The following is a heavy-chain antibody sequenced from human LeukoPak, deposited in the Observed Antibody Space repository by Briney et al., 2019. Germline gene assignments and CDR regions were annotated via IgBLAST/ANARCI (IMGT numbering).Heavy chain of an antibody. V-gene: IGHV4-39*01. D-gene: IGHD3-3*01. CDR2: ISYTETA. J-gene: IGHJ4*02. Sequence: SETLSLTCTVSGGSITSTNSDWGWVRQPPGKGLEWVATISYTETAYYNPSLKSRVTISVDTSENQFSLTLKSVTAADTAVYYCARQGYYDFWSGYTDYWGQGTLVTVSS. CDR1: GGSITSTNSD. CDR3: ARQGYYDFWSGYTDY.